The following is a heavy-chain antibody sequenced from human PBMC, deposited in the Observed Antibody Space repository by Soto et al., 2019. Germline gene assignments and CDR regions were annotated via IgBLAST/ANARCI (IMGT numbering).Heavy chain of an antibody. D-gene: IGHD2-2*01. CDR3: AREYCSSTSCYHDWFDP. Sequence: PSETLSLTCTVSGGSISSYYWSWIRQPPGKGLEWIGYIYYSGSTNYNPSLKSRVTISVDTSKNRFSLKLSSVTAADTAVYYCAREYCSSTSCYHDWFDPWGQGTPVTVSS. V-gene: IGHV4-59*01. CDR1: GGSISSYY. CDR2: IYYSGST. J-gene: IGHJ5*02.